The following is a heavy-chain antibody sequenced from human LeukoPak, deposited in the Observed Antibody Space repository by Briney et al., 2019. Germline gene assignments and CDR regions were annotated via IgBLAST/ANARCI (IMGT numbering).Heavy chain of an antibody. V-gene: IGHV3-49*05. CDR3: SRVSRSPVAVYYYYMDV. CDR2: IRPKGFGETT. Sequence: KPGGSLRLSCTASGFTFRDSFMIWFRQAPGKGLEWVAFIRPKGFGETTEYAASVKGRFSISRDDSRSITYLQMNSLETEDTAVYYCSRVSRSPVAVYYYYMDVWGKGTTVIVSS. D-gene: IGHD2-2*01. J-gene: IGHJ6*03. CDR1: GFTFRDSF.